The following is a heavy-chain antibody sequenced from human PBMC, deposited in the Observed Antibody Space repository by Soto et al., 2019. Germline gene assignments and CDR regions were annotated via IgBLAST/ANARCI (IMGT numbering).Heavy chain of an antibody. CDR3: ARDGWSYNLNHDYYFYGMEV. Sequence: QVQLVQSGAEVKNPGSSVKVSCKASGGTFSSYAISWVRQAPGQGLEGMGGIIPIFGTANYAQKFQGRVTITADKSMSTAYMELSSLRSEETAVYYCARDGWSYNLNHDYYFYGMEVWGPGTTVTGS. D-gene: IGHD1-20*01. V-gene: IGHV1-69*06. CDR2: IIPIFGTA. CDR1: GGTFSSYA. J-gene: IGHJ6*02.